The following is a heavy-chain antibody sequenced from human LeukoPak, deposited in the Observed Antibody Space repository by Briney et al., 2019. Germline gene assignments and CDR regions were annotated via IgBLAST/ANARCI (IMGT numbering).Heavy chain of an antibody. CDR1: GYTFTSYY. CDR3: ARVDWSGEVLDY. CDR2: INPSGGST. V-gene: IGHV1-46*01. Sequence: ASVKVSCKASGYTFTSYYMHWVRQAPGQGLEWMGIINPSGGSTSYAQKFQGRVTMTRDMSTSTVYMELSSLRSEDTAVYYCARVDWSGEVLDYWGQGTLVTVSS. D-gene: IGHD3-3*01. J-gene: IGHJ4*02.